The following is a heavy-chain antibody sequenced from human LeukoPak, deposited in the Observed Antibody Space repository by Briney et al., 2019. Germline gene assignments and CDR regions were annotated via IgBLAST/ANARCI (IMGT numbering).Heavy chain of an antibody. CDR2: ISSSGSTI. CDR1: GFTFSDYY. V-gene: IGHV3-11*04. D-gene: IGHD3-3*01. CDR3: ARVSRRITIFGVVISRWFDP. Sequence: PGGSLRLSCAASGFTFSDYYMSWIRQAPGKGLEWVSYISSSGSTIYYADSVKGRFTISRDNAKNSLYLQMNSLRAEDTAVYYCARVSRRITIFGVVISRWFDPWGQGTLVTVSS. J-gene: IGHJ5*02.